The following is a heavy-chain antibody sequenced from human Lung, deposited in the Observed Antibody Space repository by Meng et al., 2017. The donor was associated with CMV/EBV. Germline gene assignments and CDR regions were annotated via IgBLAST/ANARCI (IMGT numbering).Heavy chain of an antibody. CDR2: ISTTSSYT. Sequence: GESXKISCVVSRFSFSSYNMNWVRQPPGKALEWVASISTTSSYTYYADSLKGRFTISRDNAKNSLYLQMNNVRAEDTAVYYCAREGYDYDSGNYYYYFDRXGQGXLVTVSS. J-gene: IGHJ4*02. CDR3: AREGYDYDSGNYYYYFDR. V-gene: IGHV3-21*01. D-gene: IGHD3-10*01. CDR1: RFSFSSYN.